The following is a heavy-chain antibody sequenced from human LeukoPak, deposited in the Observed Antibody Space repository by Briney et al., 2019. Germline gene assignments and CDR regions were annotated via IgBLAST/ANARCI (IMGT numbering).Heavy chain of an antibody. D-gene: IGHD3-10*01. CDR2: IYSSGTT. CDR1: GGSIRSYY. CDR3: ARVGSYYYGPGNY. V-gene: IGHV4-4*07. J-gene: IGHJ4*02. Sequence: SETLSLTCTVSGGSIRSYYWSWIRQPAGKGLDWIGRIYSSGTTNYNPSLKSRVTISVDTSKSQFSLKLSSVTAADTAVYYCARVGSYYYGPGNYWGQGTLVTVSS.